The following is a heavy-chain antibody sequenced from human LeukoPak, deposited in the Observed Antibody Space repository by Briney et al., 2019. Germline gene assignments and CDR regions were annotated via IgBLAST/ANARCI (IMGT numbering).Heavy chain of an antibody. D-gene: IGHD3-3*01. CDR2: INPSGGST. Sequence: ASVKVSCKASGYTFTSYYMHWVRQAPGQGLEWMGIINPSGGSTSYAQKFQGRVTMTRDTSTSTVYMELSSLGSEDTAVYYCARPFYDFWSGYYTGMGDWFDPWGQGTLVTVSS. CDR3: ARPFYDFWSGYYTGMGDWFDP. V-gene: IGHV1-46*01. J-gene: IGHJ5*02. CDR1: GYTFTSYY.